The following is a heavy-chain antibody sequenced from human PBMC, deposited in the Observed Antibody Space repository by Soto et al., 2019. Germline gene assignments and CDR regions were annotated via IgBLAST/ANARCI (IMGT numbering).Heavy chain of an antibody. CDR2: IIRIFGTA. CDR1: GGTFSSYA. Sequence: QVQLVQSGAEVKKPGSSVKVSCKASGGTFSSYAISWVRQAPGQGLEWMGGIIRIFGTANYAQKFQGRVTITADESTSTADMGLISLRAEDAAVYSCARTSLRAGYSLLPFDYWCQGTLVTVSS. D-gene: IGHD2-15*01. CDR3: ARTSLRAGYSLLPFDY. V-gene: IGHV1-69*01. J-gene: IGHJ4*02.